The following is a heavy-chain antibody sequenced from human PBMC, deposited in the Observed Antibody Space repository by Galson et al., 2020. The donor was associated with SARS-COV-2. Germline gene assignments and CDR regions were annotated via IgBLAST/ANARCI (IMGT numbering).Heavy chain of an antibody. CDR2: IYTSGST. CDR3: ARGPRYDTPRAYYYGMDV. D-gene: IGHD3-9*01. CDR1: GGSISSGSYY. Sequence: SETLSLTCTVSGGSISSGSYYWSWIRQPAGKGLEWIGRIYTSGSTNYNPSLKSRVTISVDTSKNQFSLKLSSVTAADTAVYYCARGPRYDTPRAYYYGMDVWGQGTTVTVSS. J-gene: IGHJ6*02. V-gene: IGHV4-61*02.